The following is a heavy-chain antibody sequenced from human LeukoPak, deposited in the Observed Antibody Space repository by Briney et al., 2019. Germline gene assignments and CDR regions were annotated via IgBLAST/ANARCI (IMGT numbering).Heavy chain of an antibody. J-gene: IGHJ3*02. CDR3: ARVPKPYYYDSSGYWDAFDI. Sequence: PSQTLSLTCTVSGGSISSGGYYWSWIRQHPGKSLEWIGYIYYSGSTYYNPSPKSRVTISVDTSKNQFSLKLSSVTAADTAVYYCARVPKPYYYDSSGYWDAFDIWGQGTMVTVSS. CDR2: IYYSGST. D-gene: IGHD3-22*01. CDR1: GGSISSGGYY. V-gene: IGHV4-31*03.